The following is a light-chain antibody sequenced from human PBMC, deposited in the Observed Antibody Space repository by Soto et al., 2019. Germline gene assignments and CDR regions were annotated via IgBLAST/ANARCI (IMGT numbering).Light chain of an antibody. V-gene: IGKV3-11*01. CDR3: QQRTNWPALT. CDR1: QNVYTY. J-gene: IGKJ4*01. CDR2: DAS. Sequence: EVVLTQSPATLSLSPGERATLSCRASQNVYTYVAWYQQRPGQAPTLLIYDASNRATGIPARFSGRGSGTDFTLTISSLEPEDFAVYFCQQRTNWPALTFGGGTKVEIK.